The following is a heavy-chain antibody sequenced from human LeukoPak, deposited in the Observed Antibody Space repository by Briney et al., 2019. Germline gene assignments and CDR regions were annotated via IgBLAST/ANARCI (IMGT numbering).Heavy chain of an antibody. V-gene: IGHV3-23*01. CDR1: GFTFSSYG. D-gene: IGHD3-3*01. J-gene: IGHJ4*02. CDR2: ISGSGGST. Sequence: GGSLRLSCAASGFTFSSYGMHWVRQAPGKGLEWVSAISGSGGSTYYADSVKGRFTISRDNSKNTLYLQMNSLRAEDTAVYYCAKPPFPIFGVVIMYFDYWGQGTLVTVSS. CDR3: AKPPFPIFGVVIMYFDY.